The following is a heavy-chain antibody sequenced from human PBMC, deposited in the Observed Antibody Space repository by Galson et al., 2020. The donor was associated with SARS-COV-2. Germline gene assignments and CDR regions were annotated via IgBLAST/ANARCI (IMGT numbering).Heavy chain of an antibody. CDR2: MNPENGGA. Sequence: ASVKVSCKASGYTFTTYDISWVRQAPGQGLEYMGWMNPENGGAGYAQNFQGRVTMTSDTSLNTAYMELNGLTYDDTAIYYCASPGGITAVESHDAFDVWGKGTLVTVSS. J-gene: IGHJ3*01. CDR1: GYTFTTYD. D-gene: IGHD6-13*01. V-gene: IGHV1-8*01. CDR3: ASPGGITAVESHDAFDV.